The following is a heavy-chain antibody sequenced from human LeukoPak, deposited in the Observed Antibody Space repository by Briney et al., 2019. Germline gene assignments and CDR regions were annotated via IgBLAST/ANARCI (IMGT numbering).Heavy chain of an antibody. D-gene: IGHD2-21*01. Sequence: PGGSLRLSCAASDFSVGSNYMTWVRQAPGKGLEGVSFIYSVGTTFYADSVKGRFTISRDTSKNTLYLQMNSLRAEGTAVYYCARDSPNEAILWWSIDYWGQGTLVTVSS. V-gene: IGHV3-53*01. CDR1: DFSVGSNY. CDR2: IYSVGTT. CDR3: ARDSPNEAILWWSIDY. J-gene: IGHJ4*02.